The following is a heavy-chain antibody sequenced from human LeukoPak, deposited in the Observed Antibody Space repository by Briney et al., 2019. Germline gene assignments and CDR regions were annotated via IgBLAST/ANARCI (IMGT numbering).Heavy chain of an antibody. CDR3: ARVGGYVPALRGWFDP. CDR1: GYTFTGYY. J-gene: IGHJ5*02. V-gene: IGHV1-2*02. D-gene: IGHD5-12*01. Sequence: GASVKVSCKASGYTFTGYYMHWVRQAPGQGLEWMGWTNPNSGGTNYAQKFQGRVTMTRDTSISTPYMELSRLRSDDTAVYYCARVGGYVPALRGWFDPWGQGTLVTVSS. CDR2: TNPNSGGT.